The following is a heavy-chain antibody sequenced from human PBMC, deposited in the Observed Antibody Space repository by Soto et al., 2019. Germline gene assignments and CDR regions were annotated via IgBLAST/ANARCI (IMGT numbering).Heavy chain of an antibody. Sequence: QVQLVESGGGVVQPGRSLRLSCAASGFTFSSYAMHWVRQAPGKGLEWVAVISYDGSNKYYADSVKGRFTISRDNSKNTLYLQMNSLRAEDTAVYYCAREGLPAAPQSYAFDIWGQGTMVTVSS. D-gene: IGHD2-2*01. CDR1: GFTFSSYA. CDR2: ISYDGSNK. CDR3: AREGLPAAPQSYAFDI. J-gene: IGHJ3*02. V-gene: IGHV3-30-3*01.